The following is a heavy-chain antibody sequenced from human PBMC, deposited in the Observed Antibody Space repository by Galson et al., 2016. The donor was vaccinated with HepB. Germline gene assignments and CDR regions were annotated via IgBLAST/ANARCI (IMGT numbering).Heavy chain of an antibody. J-gene: IGHJ4*02. CDR3: ARSRGWDRVGRHFYFDY. CDR1: GDPINNYY. D-gene: IGHD1-26*01. Sequence: SETLSLTCTVSGDPINNYYWNWIRQPPGKGLEWIGYIFYRGGAHYNPSLDSRVSMSIDTSRDQFSLQLSSVTAADTAVYYCARSRGWDRVGRHFYFDYWGQGTLVTVSS. CDR2: IFYRGGA. V-gene: IGHV4-59*03.